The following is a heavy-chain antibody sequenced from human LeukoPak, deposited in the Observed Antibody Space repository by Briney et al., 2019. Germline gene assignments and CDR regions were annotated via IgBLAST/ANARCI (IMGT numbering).Heavy chain of an antibody. V-gene: IGHV1-69*04. CDR2: IIPILGIP. J-gene: IGHJ3*02. CDR3: APSLGYAAFDI. D-gene: IGHD2-15*01. Sequence: GASVKVSCTASGGTFSSYAISWVRQAPGQGLEWMGRIIPILGIPNYAQKFQGRVTITADKSTTTAYMELSSLRSEDTAVYYCAPSLGYAAFDIWGQGTVVTVSS. CDR1: GGTFSSYA.